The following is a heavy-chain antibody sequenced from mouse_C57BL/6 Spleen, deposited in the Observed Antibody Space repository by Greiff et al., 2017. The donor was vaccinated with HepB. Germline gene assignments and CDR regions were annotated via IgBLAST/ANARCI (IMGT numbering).Heavy chain of an antibody. CDR1: GYSFTSYY. V-gene: IGHV1-66*01. CDR3: ANDWDGAMDY. J-gene: IGHJ4*01. CDR2: IYPGSGNT. D-gene: IGHD4-1*01. Sequence: LVESGPELVKPGASVKISCKASGYSFTSYYIHWVKQRPGQGLEWIGWIYPGSGNTKYNEKFKGKATLTADTSSSTAYMQLSSLTSEDSAVYYCANDWDGAMDYWGQGTSVTVSS.